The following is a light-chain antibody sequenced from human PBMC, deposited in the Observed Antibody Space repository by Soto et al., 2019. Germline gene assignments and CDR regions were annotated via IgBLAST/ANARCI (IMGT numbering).Light chain of an antibody. Sequence: QSVLTQPPPVSWAPGQRVTISCTGGSSNIGACYYVHWYQQLPGTAPKLLIYGNSNRPSGVPDRFSGSKSGTSASLAITGLQAEDEADYYCQSYDSSLSGVVFGVGTTLTVL. CDR2: GNS. V-gene: IGLV1-40*01. CDR1: SSNIGACYY. J-gene: IGLJ2*01. CDR3: QSYDSSLSGVV.